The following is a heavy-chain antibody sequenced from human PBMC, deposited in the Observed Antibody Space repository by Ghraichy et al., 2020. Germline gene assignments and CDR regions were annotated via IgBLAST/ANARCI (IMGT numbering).Heavy chain of an antibody. CDR3: AKNPDIVVVTASYYFDY. Sequence: GSLRLSCAASGFTFSNYAMSWVRQAPGKGLEWVSTISGSGGTTYYADSVKGRFTVSRDNSKNMMYLQMNSLRAEDTAVYYCAKNPDIVVVTASYYFDYWGQGTLVTVSS. D-gene: IGHD2-21*02. J-gene: IGHJ4*02. V-gene: IGHV3-23*01. CDR2: ISGSGGTT. CDR1: GFTFSNYA.